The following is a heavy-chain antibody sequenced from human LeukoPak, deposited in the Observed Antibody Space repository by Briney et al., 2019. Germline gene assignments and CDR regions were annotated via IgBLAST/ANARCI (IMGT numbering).Heavy chain of an antibody. CDR3: ARDHHYYGSGIYYNKLFDY. J-gene: IGHJ4*02. D-gene: IGHD3-10*01. CDR1: GGTLSSYV. V-gene: IGHV1-69*13. Sequence: SGKVSCKASGGTLSSYVILWLGPAPGQGLDWMGGFNPLFCTANYAQKFQGRVTITADESTSTAYMELSSLRSEDTAVYYCARDHHYYGSGIYYNKLFDYWGQGTLVTVSS. CDR2: FNPLFCTA.